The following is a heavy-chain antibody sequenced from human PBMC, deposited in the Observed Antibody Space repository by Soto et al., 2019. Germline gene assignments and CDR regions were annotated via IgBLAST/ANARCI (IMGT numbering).Heavy chain of an antibody. CDR1: GGSISSGGYY. Sequence: QVQLQESGPGLVKPSQTLSLTCTVSGGSISSGGYYWSWIRQHPGKGLEWIGYIYYSGSTYYNPSLKSRVTISVDTSKNQFSLKLSSVTAADTAVYYCARGGLGYSRVKSWFDPWGQGTLVTVSS. V-gene: IGHV4-31*03. CDR3: ARGGLGYSRVKSWFDP. D-gene: IGHD4-4*01. CDR2: IYYSGST. J-gene: IGHJ5*02.